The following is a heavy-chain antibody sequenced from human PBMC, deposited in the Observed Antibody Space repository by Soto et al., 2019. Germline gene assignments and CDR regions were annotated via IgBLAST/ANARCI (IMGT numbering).Heavy chain of an antibody. CDR2: ISGRGGST. CDR3: AKDPPVYSGSRLGPYWYFDL. J-gene: IGHJ2*01. D-gene: IGHD1-26*01. V-gene: IGHV3-23*01. CDR1: GFTFSSYA. Sequence: GGSLRLSCAASGFTFSSYAMSWVRQAPGKGLEWVSAISGRGGSTYYADSVKGRFTISRDNAKNTMYLQMNSLRAEDKAVNYRAKDPPVYSGSRLGPYWYFDLWGRGTLVTVSS.